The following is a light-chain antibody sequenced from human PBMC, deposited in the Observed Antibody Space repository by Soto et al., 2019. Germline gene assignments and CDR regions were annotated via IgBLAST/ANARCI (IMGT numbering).Light chain of an antibody. CDR2: EVN. CDR1: SSDIGAYNY. CDR3: SSFTTSSTYV. J-gene: IGLJ1*01. V-gene: IGLV2-14*01. Sequence: QSALTRPASVSGSPGQSITISCTGTSSDIGAYNYVSWYQQYPGRAPKLMIYEVNNRPSGVSNRFSGSKSGNTASLTISGLQAEDEADYYCSSFTTSSTYVVGAGTKVTV.